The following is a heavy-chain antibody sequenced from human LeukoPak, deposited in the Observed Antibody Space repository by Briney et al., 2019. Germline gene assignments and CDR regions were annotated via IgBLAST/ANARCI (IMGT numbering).Heavy chain of an antibody. CDR1: GFTVSSYA. CDR2: ISYDGSDK. J-gene: IGHJ4*02. Sequence: PGRSLRLSCAASGFTVSSYAMYWVRQAPGKGLEWVAVISYDGSDKFYADSVKGRFTISRDSSKNTLYLQMNSLRPEDTAVYYCARARPSMWIDYWGQGTLVTVSS. V-gene: IGHV3-30*04. CDR3: ARARPSMWIDY. D-gene: IGHD5-12*01.